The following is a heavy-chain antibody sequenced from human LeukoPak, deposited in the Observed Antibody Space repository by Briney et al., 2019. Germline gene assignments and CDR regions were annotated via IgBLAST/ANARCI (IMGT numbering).Heavy chain of an antibody. CDR3: ARGSSGWPFDY. Sequence: SETLSLTCTVSGGSISSYYWSWIRQPPGKGLEWIGYIYYSGSTNYNPSLKSRVTISVDTSKNQFSLKLSSVTAADTAVYYCARGSSGWPFDYWGQGALVTVSS. V-gene: IGHV4-59*01. J-gene: IGHJ4*02. CDR2: IYYSGST. CDR1: GGSISSYY. D-gene: IGHD6-19*01.